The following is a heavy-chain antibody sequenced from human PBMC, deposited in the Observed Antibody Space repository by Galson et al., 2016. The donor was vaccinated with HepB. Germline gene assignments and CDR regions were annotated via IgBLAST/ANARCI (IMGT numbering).Heavy chain of an antibody. Sequence: SLRLSCAASGFSFSDYGMSWVRQAPGKGLEWVSTISGGDYSTYYADSVKGRFTISRDNSKNTLDLQMNSLRAENTAIYYCAKGLQYYSYALDVWGQGTTVTFSS. J-gene: IGHJ6*02. CDR2: ISGGDYST. CDR3: AKGLQYYSYALDV. CDR1: GFSFSDYG. V-gene: IGHV3-23*01.